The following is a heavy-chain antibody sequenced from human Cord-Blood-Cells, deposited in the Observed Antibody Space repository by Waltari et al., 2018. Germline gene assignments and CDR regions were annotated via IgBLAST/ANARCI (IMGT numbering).Heavy chain of an antibody. Sequence: QVQLQESGPGLVKPSQTLSLTCTVSGGSISSGSYYWSWIRQPAGKGLEWIGYIYTSGSTNYNPSLKSRVTISVDTSKTQFSLKLSSVTAADTAVYYCARDRSDGMDVWGQGTTVTVSS. V-gene: IGHV4-61*09. J-gene: IGHJ6*02. CDR1: GGSISSGSYY. CDR2: IYTSGST. CDR3: ARDRSDGMDV.